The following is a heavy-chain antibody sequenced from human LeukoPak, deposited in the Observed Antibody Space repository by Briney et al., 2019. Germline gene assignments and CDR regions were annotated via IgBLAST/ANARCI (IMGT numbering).Heavy chain of an antibody. V-gene: IGHV3-23*01. CDR2: ISGSGGST. Sequence: GGSLRLSCAASGFTFTNYAETWVRQAPGKGLEWVSSISGSGGSTYYADSVKGRFTISRDTSKNMLYLQMNSLRAEDTAVYYCAKAGVGGTKYFFDFWGQGTRVTVSS. D-gene: IGHD1-26*01. CDR1: GFTFTNYA. J-gene: IGHJ4*02. CDR3: AKAGVGGTKYFFDF.